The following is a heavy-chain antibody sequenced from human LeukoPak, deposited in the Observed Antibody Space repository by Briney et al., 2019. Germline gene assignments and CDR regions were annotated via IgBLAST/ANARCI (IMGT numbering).Heavy chain of an antibody. D-gene: IGHD1-26*01. J-gene: IGHJ4*02. CDR1: GYTFSGYG. Sequence: ASVKVSCKTSGYTFSGYGISWVRQAPGQGLEWMGWITGNNGNTNYAPSLLGRVTMTTDTSTNTAYMELTSLKSDDTAVYYCARDLRNSGSYRFEYWGQGTLVTVSP. V-gene: IGHV1-18*01. CDR3: ARDLRNSGSYRFEY. CDR2: ITGNNGNT.